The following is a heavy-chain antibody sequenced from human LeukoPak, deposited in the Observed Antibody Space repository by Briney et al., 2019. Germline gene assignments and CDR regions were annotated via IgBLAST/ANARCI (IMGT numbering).Heavy chain of an antibody. Sequence: PSETPSLTCTVSGGSISSSSYYWGWIRQPPGKGLEWIGSIYYSGSTYYNPSLKSRVTISVDTSKNQFSLKLSSVTAADTAVYYCATQTRIVGATKTIDYWGQGTLVTVSS. CDR1: GGSISSSSYY. J-gene: IGHJ4*02. D-gene: IGHD1-26*01. CDR3: ATQTRIVGATKTIDY. V-gene: IGHV4-39*01. CDR2: IYYSGST.